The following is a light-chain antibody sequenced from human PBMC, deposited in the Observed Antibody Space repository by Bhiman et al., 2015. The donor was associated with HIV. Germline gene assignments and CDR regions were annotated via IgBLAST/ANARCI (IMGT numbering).Light chain of an antibody. CDR2: HDN. J-gene: IGLJ3*02. V-gene: IGLV3-1*01. CDR1: NLGDKY. CDR3: QSYDSSLSGRV. Sequence: SYELTQPPSVSVSPGQTASITCSGDNLGDKYTSWYQQKPGQSPVLVIYHDNKRPSGVPDRFSGSKSGTSASLAITGLQAEDESDYYCQSYDSSLSGRVFGGGTKLTVL.